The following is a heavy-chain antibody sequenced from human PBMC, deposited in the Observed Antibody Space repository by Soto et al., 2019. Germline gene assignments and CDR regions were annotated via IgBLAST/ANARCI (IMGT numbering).Heavy chain of an antibody. CDR1: GFTFSSYA. CDR2: ISYDGSNK. CDR3: ARDIIPYGDYDTTYLYYGMDV. Sequence: GGSLRLSCAASGFTFSSYAMHWVRQAPGKGLEWVAVISYDGSNKYYADSVKGRFTISRDNSKNTLYLQMNSLRAEDTAVYYCARDIIPYGDYDTTYLYYGMDVWGQGTTVTVSS. J-gene: IGHJ6*02. D-gene: IGHD4-17*01. V-gene: IGHV3-30-3*01.